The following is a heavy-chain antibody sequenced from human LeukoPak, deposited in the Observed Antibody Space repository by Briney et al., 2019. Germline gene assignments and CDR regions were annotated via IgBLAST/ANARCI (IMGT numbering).Heavy chain of an antibody. V-gene: IGHV3-74*01. J-gene: IGHJ6*03. CDR1: GFTFSSHW. D-gene: IGHD1-1*01. Sequence: GGSLRLSCAVSGFTFSSHWVHWVRQAPGKGLVWVLRINTDGSSTSYADSVKGRFTISRDNAKNTLYLQMNSLRAEDTAVYYCAKVGGTRYYYMDVWGKGTTVTVSS. CDR3: AKVGGTRYYYMDV. CDR2: INTDGSST.